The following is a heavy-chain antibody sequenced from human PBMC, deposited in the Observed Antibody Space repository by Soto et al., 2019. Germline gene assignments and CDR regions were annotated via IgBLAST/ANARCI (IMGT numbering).Heavy chain of an antibody. J-gene: IGHJ6*02. Sequence: ASVKVSCKASGYTFTSYDIHWVRQAPGQGLEWMGWINPYNGGANFAQEFQGRVTMTRDTSLSIVYMEVTRLTYDDTAVYYCARDNYNYSGMDVWGQGTKVTVSS. V-gene: IGHV1-2*02. CDR2: INPYNGGA. CDR1: GYTFTSYD. CDR3: ARDNYNYSGMDV.